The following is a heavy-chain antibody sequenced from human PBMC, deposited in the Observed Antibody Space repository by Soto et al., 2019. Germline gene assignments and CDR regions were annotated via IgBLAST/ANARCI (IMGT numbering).Heavy chain of an antibody. CDR1: GGTFSSYA. CDR2: IIPIFGTA. CDR3: ARDPYSSSSNWFDP. V-gene: IGHV1-69*13. D-gene: IGHD6-6*01. J-gene: IGHJ5*02. Sequence: GASVKVSCKAPGGTFSSYAISWVRQAPGQGLEWMGGIIPIFGTANYAQKFQGRVTITADESTSTAYMELSSLRSEDTAVYYCARDPYSSSSNWFDPWGQGTLVTVSS.